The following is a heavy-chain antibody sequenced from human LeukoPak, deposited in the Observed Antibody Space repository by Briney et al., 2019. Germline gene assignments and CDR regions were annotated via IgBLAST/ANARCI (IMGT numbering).Heavy chain of an antibody. D-gene: IGHD5-12*01. Sequence: SVKVSCKASGGTFSRYAISWGRHAPGQGLEWMGGIIPIFGTANYAQKFQGRVTITADESTSTAYTEVSSLRSEDTAVYYCARAYSGYDFFDYWGQGILVTVSS. V-gene: IGHV1-69*13. CDR2: IIPIFGTA. CDR1: GGTFSRYA. J-gene: IGHJ4*02. CDR3: ARAYSGYDFFDY.